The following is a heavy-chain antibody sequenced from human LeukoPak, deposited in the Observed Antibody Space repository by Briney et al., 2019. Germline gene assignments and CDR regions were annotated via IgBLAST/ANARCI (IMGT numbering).Heavy chain of an antibody. CDR1: GFTFSSYD. D-gene: IGHD2-21*01. CDR2: IGTAGDT. Sequence: PGGSQRLSCAASGFTFSSYDMHWVRQATGKGLEWVSAIGTAGDTYYPGSVKGRFTISRENAKNSLYLQMNSLRAGDTAVYYCAREKDGDQAFDIWGQGTTVTVSS. V-gene: IGHV3-13*01. CDR3: AREKDGDQAFDI. J-gene: IGHJ3*02.